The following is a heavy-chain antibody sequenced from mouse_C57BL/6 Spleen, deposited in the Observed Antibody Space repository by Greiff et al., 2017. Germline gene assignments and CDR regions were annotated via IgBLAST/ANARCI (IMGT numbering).Heavy chain of an antibody. D-gene: IGHD1-1*01. Sequence: EVMLVESGGDLVKPGGSLKLSCAASGFTFSSYGMSWVRQTPDKRLEWVATISSGGSYTYYPDSVKGRFTLSRDNAKNTLYLQMSSLKSEYTAMYYCARHPSFITTVVANFDYWGQGTTLTVSS. CDR1: GFTFSSYG. J-gene: IGHJ2*01. V-gene: IGHV5-6*01. CDR2: ISSGGSYT. CDR3: ARHPSFITTVVANFDY.